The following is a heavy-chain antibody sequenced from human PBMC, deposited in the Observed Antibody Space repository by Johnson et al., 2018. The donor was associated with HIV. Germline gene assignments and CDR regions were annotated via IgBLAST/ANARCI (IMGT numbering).Heavy chain of an antibody. CDR1: GFTVSSNY. Sequence: VQLVESGGGLVQHGGSLRLSCAASGFTVSSNYMSWVRQAPGKGLEWVAVISYDGNNKYSADSVKGRFTISRDNSKNTLFLQMNSLRAEDTAVYYCTTDRTSRDAFDIWGQGTMVTVSS. CDR3: TTDRTSRDAFDI. V-gene: IGHV3-30-3*01. D-gene: IGHD2-2*01. J-gene: IGHJ3*02. CDR2: ISYDGNNK.